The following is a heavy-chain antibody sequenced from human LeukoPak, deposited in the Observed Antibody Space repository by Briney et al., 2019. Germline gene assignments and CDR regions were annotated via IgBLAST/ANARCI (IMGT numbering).Heavy chain of an antibody. Sequence: PGGSLRLSCAASEFTFSSYAMSWVRQAPGKGLVWVSRIASDGSSTTYADSVKGRFSISRDNAKNTLYLQMNSLRVEDTAVYYCARGRPHGNDYWGQGTLVTVSS. V-gene: IGHV3-74*01. J-gene: IGHJ4*02. CDR3: ARGRPHGNDY. D-gene: IGHD4-23*01. CDR2: IASDGSST. CDR1: EFTFSSYA.